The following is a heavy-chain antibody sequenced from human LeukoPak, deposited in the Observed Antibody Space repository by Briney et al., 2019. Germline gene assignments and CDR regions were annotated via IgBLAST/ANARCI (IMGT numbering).Heavy chain of an antibody. CDR2: ISYTGST. D-gene: IGHD2-15*01. Sequence: SETLSLTCSVSGDSIRNRSYYWGWVRQPPGKGLAWIGSISYTGSTYYNPSLQSRVTISADMSKNHLSVKLSPVTAADTAVYYCARVAAGTYWYYAMDVWGQGTTVTVS. J-gene: IGHJ6*02. CDR1: GDSIRNRSYY. CDR3: ARVAAGTYWYYAMDV. V-gene: IGHV4-39*07.